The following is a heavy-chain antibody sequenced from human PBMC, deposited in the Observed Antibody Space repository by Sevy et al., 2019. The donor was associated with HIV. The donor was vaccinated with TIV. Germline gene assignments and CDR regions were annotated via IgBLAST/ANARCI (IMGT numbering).Heavy chain of an antibody. CDR3: ARDRGFSSTSEYGMDV. V-gene: IGHV1-69*13. J-gene: IGHJ6*02. CDR1: GGTFSKYA. CDR2: IIHIFGTA. Sequence: ASVKVSCKASGGTFSKYAITWVRQAPGQGLEWTGGIIHIFGTANDAQKFQGRVTITADESTSTAYMELSSLRSEDTAVYYCARDRGFSSTSEYGMDVWSQGTTVTVSS. D-gene: IGHD2-2*01.